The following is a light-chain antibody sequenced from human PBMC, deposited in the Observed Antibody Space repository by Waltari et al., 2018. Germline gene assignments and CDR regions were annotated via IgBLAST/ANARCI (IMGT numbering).Light chain of an antibody. CDR1: QDIADY. V-gene: IGKV1-33*01. CDR2: DAS. J-gene: IGKJ4*01. CDR3: QQDDDLPVT. Sequence: DIQMTQSPSSLPASVGDRVTITCQASQDIADYLNWYQQKPGKAPKLLIYDASHLETGVPSRFSGSGSGTKFTFTISSLQPEDIATYYCQQDDDLPVTFGGGTKVEIK.